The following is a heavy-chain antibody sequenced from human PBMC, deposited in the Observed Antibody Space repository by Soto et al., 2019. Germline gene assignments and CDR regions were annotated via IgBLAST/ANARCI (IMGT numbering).Heavy chain of an antibody. CDR1: GYTFTSYG. V-gene: IGHV1-18*04. CDR2: ISAYNGNT. Sequence: ASVKVSCKASGYTFTSYGISWVRQAPGQGLEWMGWISAYNGNTNYAQKPQGRVTMTTDTSTSTAYMELRSLRSDDTAVYYCARAVVAARRFGHGDYWGQGTLVTLS. CDR3: ARAVVAARRFGHGDY. D-gene: IGHD6-6*01. J-gene: IGHJ4*02.